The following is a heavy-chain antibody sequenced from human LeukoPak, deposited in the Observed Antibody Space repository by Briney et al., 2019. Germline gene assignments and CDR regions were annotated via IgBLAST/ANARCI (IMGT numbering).Heavy chain of an antibody. CDR3: RGEMDS. CDR1: GYTFRNHA. CDR2: INIKNQNP. Sequence: ASVKVSCKASGYTFRNHAMNWVRQAPGQGLEWMGWINIKNQNPTYAQEFTGRFVFSVDTSLGTAYYCTRESWSLEYDSAGYRGEMDSWGQGTLVTVSS. D-gene: IGHD3-9*01. J-gene: IGHJ4*02. V-gene: IGHV7-4-1*01.